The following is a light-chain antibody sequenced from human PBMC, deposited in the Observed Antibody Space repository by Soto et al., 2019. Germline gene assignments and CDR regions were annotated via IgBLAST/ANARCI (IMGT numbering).Light chain of an antibody. J-gene: IGKJ1*01. CDR3: QQYNNWPRT. V-gene: IGKV3-11*01. CDR2: DAS. Sequence: EIVLTQSPATLALSPGERATLSCRASQSVSSYLAWYQQKRGQAPRLLIYDASNRATGIPARFSGSGSGTDFTLTISSLQSEDFAVYYCQQYNNWPRTFGQGTKVEIK. CDR1: QSVSSY.